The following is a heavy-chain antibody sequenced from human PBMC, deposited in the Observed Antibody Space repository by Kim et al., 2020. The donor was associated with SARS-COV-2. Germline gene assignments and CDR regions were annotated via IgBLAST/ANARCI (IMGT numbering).Heavy chain of an antibody. CDR1: GFTFSSYW. CDR3: AREQLVPSGMFGMDV. J-gene: IGHJ6*02. V-gene: IGHV3-7*01. CDR2: IKQDGSEK. D-gene: IGHD6-6*01. Sequence: GGSLRLSCAASGFTFSSYWMSWVRQAPGKGLEWVANIKQDGSEKYYVDSVKGRFTISRDNAKNSLYLQMNSLRAEDTAVYYCAREQLVPSGMFGMDVWGQGTTVTVSS.